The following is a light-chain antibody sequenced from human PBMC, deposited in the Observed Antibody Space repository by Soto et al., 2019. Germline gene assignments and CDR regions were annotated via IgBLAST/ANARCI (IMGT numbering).Light chain of an antibody. CDR3: QQYYSSRS. CDR2: WAS. J-gene: IGKJ1*01. V-gene: IGKV4-1*01. Sequence: DIVMTQSPDSLAVSLGERATINCKSSQSVLHSSNTKNYLAWYQQKPGQPPKLLIYWASTRESGVPDRFSGSGSGTDFTHTISSLQAEDVAVYYCQQYYSSRSFGQGTKVEIK. CDR1: QSVLHSSNTKNY.